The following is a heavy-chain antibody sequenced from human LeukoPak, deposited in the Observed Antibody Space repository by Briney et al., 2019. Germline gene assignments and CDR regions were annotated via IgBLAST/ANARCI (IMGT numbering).Heavy chain of an antibody. J-gene: IGHJ4*02. CDR1: GGTFSSYA. Sequence: SGKVSFKASGGTFSSYAISWVRQAPGQGLEWMGGIIPIFGTTNYAQKFQGRVTITADESTSTAYMELSSLRSEDTAVYYCARGSIGCSSTSCYGAPDYWGQGTLATVSS. D-gene: IGHD2-2*01. V-gene: IGHV1-69*13. CDR2: IIPIFGTT. CDR3: ARGSIGCSSTSCYGAPDY.